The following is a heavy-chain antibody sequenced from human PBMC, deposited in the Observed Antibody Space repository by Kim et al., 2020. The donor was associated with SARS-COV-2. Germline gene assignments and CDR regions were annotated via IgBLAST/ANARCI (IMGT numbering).Heavy chain of an antibody. CDR3: ARNGPYCLDS. CDR1: GDSISSSNW. D-gene: IGHD1-26*01. V-gene: IGHV4-4*02. CDR2: ISHIGAT. J-gene: IGHJ4*02. Sequence: SETLSLTCAVTGDSISSSNWWSWVRQSPGKGLEWIGEISHIGATNYNPSLESRVSISGDMSKNHLTLKVDSVTAADTATYYCARNGPYCLDSWGQGTLVTVSS.